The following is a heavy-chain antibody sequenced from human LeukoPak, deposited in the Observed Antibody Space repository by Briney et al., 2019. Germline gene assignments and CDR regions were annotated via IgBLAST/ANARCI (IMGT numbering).Heavy chain of an antibody. Sequence: GGSLRLSCAASGFTFSSYAMSWVRQAPGKGLEWVSAISGSGGSTYYADSVKGRFTISRDNSKNTLYLQMNSLRAEDTAVYYCAGMGDSSVPSGGYFDYWGQGTLVTVSS. CDR1: GFTFSSYA. V-gene: IGHV3-23*01. CDR2: ISGSGGST. J-gene: IGHJ4*02. CDR3: AGMGDSSVPSGGYFDY. D-gene: IGHD3-22*01.